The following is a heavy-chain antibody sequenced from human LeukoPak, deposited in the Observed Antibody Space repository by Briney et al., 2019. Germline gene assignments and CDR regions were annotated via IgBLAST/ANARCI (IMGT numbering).Heavy chain of an antibody. V-gene: IGHV4-59*12. D-gene: IGHD3-22*01. CDR2: IYYSGSS. Sequence: PSETLSLTCTVSGGSISSYYWSWIRQPPGKGLEWIGYIYYSGSSNYNPSLKSRVTISVDKSKNQFSLKLSSVTAADTAVYYCARKIYYYDSSGYRPWGQGTLVTVSS. J-gene: IGHJ4*02. CDR1: GGSISSYY. CDR3: ARKIYYYDSSGYRP.